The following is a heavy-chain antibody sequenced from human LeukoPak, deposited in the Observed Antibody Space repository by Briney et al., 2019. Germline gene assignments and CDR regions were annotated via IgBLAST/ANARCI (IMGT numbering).Heavy chain of an antibody. D-gene: IGHD6-13*01. CDR2: ISSSGSTI. CDR3: ARGPSFGSSSRYWKY. Sequence: PGGSLRLSCAASGFTFSSYEMNWVRQAPGKGLEWVSYISSSGSTIYYADSVKGRFTISRDNAKNSLYLQMNSLRAEDTAVYYCARGPSFGSSSRYWKYWGQGTLVTVSS. CDR1: GFTFSSYE. V-gene: IGHV3-48*03. J-gene: IGHJ4*02.